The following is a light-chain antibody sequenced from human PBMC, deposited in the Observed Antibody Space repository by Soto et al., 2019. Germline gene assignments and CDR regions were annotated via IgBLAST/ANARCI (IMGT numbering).Light chain of an antibody. V-gene: IGKV3-15*01. Sequence: EIVMTQSPATLSVSPGERVTFSCRASQSVSYYLAWYQQKPGQAPRLLIYDASTRATGIPARFSGSGSGTEFTLTIASLQSEDVAVYYCQQYDNWFWTFGQGTKVDIK. CDR2: DAS. CDR3: QQYDNWFWT. CDR1: QSVSYY. J-gene: IGKJ1*01.